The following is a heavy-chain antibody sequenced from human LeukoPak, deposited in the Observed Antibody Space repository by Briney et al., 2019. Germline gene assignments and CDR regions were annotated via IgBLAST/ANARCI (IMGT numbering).Heavy chain of an antibody. D-gene: IGHD2-15*01. J-gene: IGHJ4*02. Sequence: GGSLRLSCAASGVTFSYYWMHWVRQAPGKGLVWVSRIDSDGSSRSYAGSVKGRFTISRDNAKNTLYLQMNRLRAEDTAVYYCARDLCSGGRCSDYWGQGTLVTVSS. CDR2: IDSDGSSR. CDR3: ARDLCSGGRCSDY. CDR1: GVTFSYYW. V-gene: IGHV3-74*01.